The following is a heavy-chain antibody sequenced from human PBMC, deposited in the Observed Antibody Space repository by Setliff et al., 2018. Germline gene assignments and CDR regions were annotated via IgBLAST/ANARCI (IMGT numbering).Heavy chain of an antibody. CDR1: GYSINSPFT. D-gene: IGHD3-3*01. Sequence: SETLSLTCAVSGYSINSPFTWGWIRQPPGKGLEWIGTIFDNGSTFYNPSLNSRVTMSIDTSKNQFSLKLSSVTAADTAVYYCRFWSGYYKNDYWGQGTLVTVSS. V-gene: IGHV4-38-2*01. J-gene: IGHJ4*01. CDR3: RFWSGYYKNDY. CDR2: IFDNGST.